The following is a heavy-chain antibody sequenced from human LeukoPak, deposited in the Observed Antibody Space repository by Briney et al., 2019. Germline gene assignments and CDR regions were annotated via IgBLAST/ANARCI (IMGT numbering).Heavy chain of an antibody. J-gene: IGHJ4*02. CDR1: GFTFSSYE. V-gene: IGHV3-48*03. D-gene: IGHD1-26*01. CDR3: ARAPGGSGSYDN. CDR2: ISSSGSTI. Sequence: GGSLRLSCAASGFTFSSYEMNWVRQAPGKGLEWVSYISSSGSTIYYADSVKGRFTISRDNAKNSLYLQMNSLRAEDTAVYYCARAPGGSGSYDNWGQGTLVTVSS.